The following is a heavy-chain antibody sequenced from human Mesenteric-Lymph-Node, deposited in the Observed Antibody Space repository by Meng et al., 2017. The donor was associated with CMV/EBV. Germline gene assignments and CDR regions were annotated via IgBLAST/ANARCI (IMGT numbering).Heavy chain of an antibody. D-gene: IGHD3-16*01. Sequence: GGSLRLSCAASGFAFSSFVMNWVRQAPGKGLEWVSTISGSGATAYYVDSVKGRFTISRDNSKNTLYLQMNSLRADDTAVYYCAREGGGSDNWGQGTLVTVSS. CDR1: GFAFSSFV. J-gene: IGHJ4*02. V-gene: IGHV3-23*01. CDR3: AREGGGSDN. CDR2: ISGSGATA.